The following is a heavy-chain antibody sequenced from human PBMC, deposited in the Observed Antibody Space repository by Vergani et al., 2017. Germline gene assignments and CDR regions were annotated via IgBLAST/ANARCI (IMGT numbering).Heavy chain of an antibody. Sequence: QIQLQESGPGLVKPSETLSLTCSVSGYSISRGFHWAWIRQTPEKGLEWIGGMFHTGEASNSPSLQSRVAFSMDTSKNQFSLQLTSVTAADTAVYFCGVITGRSPRPDNWFDSWGRGTLVTFSS. J-gene: IGHJ5*01. D-gene: IGHD3-16*02. CDR2: MFHTGEA. CDR1: GYSISRGFH. CDR3: GVITGRSPRPDNWFDS. V-gene: IGHV4-38-2*02.